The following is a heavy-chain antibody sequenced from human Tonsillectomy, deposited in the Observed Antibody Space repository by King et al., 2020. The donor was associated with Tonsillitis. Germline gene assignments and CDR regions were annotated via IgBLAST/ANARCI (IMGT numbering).Heavy chain of an antibody. J-gene: IGHJ5*01. CDR2: IYYSGSA. CDR1: GASISSGGYY. Sequence: QLQESVPGLVKPSQTLSLTCTVSGASISSGGYYWSWIRQHPGKGLEWIGYIYYSGSAYYNPSLKSRVNMSVDTSKNQFSLKLISVTAADTAVYYCARDRGCGGYTSSWYDFWGQGALVTVSS. CDR3: ARDRGCGGYTSSWYDF. V-gene: IGHV4-31*03. D-gene: IGHD6-13*01.